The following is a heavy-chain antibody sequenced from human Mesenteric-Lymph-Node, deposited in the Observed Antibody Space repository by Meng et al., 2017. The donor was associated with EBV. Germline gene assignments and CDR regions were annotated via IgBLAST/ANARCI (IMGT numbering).Heavy chain of an antibody. CDR2: IFHSGIT. Sequence: QGHRQGLGPGGVGPSGTLSLTCAVSGGSIDSSNWWSWVRQPPGKGLEWIGEIFHSGITNYNPSLKNRVIMSVDKSTNQFSLNLISVTAADTATYYCATGERSGYVAHWGQGTLVTVSS. D-gene: IGHD5-12*01. CDR3: ATGERSGYVAH. CDR1: GGSIDSSNW. J-gene: IGHJ5*02. V-gene: IGHV4-4*02.